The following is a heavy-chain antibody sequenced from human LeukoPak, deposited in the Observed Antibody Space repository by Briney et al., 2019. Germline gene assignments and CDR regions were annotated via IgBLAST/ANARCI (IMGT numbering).Heavy chain of an antibody. Sequence: GGSLRLSCSASGFTFSSYAMHWVRQAPGKGLEYVSAISSNGGSTYYADSVKGRFTISRDNSKNTLYLQMSSLRAEDTAVYYCVSHYYDSSGYHDFDYWGQGTLVTVSS. CDR1: GFTFSSYA. D-gene: IGHD3-22*01. CDR3: VSHYYDSSGYHDFDY. V-gene: IGHV3-64D*06. J-gene: IGHJ4*02. CDR2: ISSNGGST.